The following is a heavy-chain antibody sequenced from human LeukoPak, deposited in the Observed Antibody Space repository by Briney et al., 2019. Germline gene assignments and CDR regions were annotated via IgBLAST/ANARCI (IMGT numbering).Heavy chain of an antibody. V-gene: IGHV3-23*01. CDR3: AKIVGSSNY. CDR1: GFTFSIYA. D-gene: IGHD1-26*01. Sequence: GGSLRLSCAASGFTFSIYAMTWVRQAPGKGLEWVSSIDNSGGYTYYADSVKGRFTISRDNSRNTLHLQMNSLTTQDTAVYYCAKIVGSSNYWGQGTLVTVSS. J-gene: IGHJ4*02. CDR2: IDNSGGYT.